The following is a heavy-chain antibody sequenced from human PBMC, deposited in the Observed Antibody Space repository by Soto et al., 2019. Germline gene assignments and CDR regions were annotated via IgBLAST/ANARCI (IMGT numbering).Heavy chain of an antibody. J-gene: IGHJ4*02. Sequence: SATLSLTCAVDGLSFTGYYWSWIPQPPGRGLEWIGEINHSGSTNYNPSLKSRVTISVDTSKNQFSLKLSSVTAADTAVYYCARAAPRYCSGGSCYSGRHYWGQGTLVTVS. CDR2: INHSGST. CDR3: ARAAPRYCSGGSCYSGRHY. D-gene: IGHD2-15*01. V-gene: IGHV4-34*01. CDR1: GLSFTGYY.